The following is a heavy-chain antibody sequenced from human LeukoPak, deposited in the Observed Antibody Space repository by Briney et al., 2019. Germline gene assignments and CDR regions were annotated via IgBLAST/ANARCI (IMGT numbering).Heavy chain of an antibody. CDR1: GGSFSGYY. CDR2: INHSGST. V-gene: IGHV4-34*01. J-gene: IGHJ4*02. Sequence: PSETLSLTCAVYGGSFSGYYWSWIRQPPGKGLEWIGEINHSGSTNYNPSLKSRVTISVDTSKNQFSLKLSSVTAADTAVYYCARAPSGYDPYWGQGTLVTVSS. D-gene: IGHD5-12*01. CDR3: ARAPSGYDPY.